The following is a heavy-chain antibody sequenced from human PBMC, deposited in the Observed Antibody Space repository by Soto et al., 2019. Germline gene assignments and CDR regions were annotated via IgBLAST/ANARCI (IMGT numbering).Heavy chain of an antibody. CDR2: INHSGST. CDR1: GGSFSGYY. V-gene: IGHV4-34*01. J-gene: IGHJ6*02. D-gene: IGHD6-19*01. Sequence: PSETQSLTCAVYGGSFSGYYWVWIRQPPGKGLEWIGEINHSGSTNYNPSLKSRVTVSVDTSKNQFSLKLSSVTAADTAVYYCARPRSRAAVAGRYYYYGMDVWGQGTTVTV. CDR3: ARPRSRAAVAGRYYYYGMDV.